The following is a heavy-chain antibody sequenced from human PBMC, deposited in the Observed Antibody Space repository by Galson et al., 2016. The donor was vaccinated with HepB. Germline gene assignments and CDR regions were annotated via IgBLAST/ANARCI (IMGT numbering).Heavy chain of an antibody. CDR2: ISAYNGNT. Sequence: SVKVSCKGSGYTFTDYGITWVRQAPGQGLEWMGWISAYNGNTKYAQKLQDRVTMTTDTSTSTAYMELRSLRSDDTAVYYCARVSRYSDFWRHNQYAMDVWGQGTTVTVSS. V-gene: IGHV1-18*01. J-gene: IGHJ6*02. D-gene: IGHD3-3*01. CDR3: ARVSRYSDFWRHNQYAMDV. CDR1: GYTFTDYG.